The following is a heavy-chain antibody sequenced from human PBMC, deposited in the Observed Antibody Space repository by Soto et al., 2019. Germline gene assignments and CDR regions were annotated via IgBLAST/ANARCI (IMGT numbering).Heavy chain of an antibody. Sequence: QVQLVESGGGVVQPGRSLRLSCAASGFTFSSYAMHWVRQAPGKGLEWVAVISYDGSNKYYADSVKGRFTISRDNSKNTLYLEMNSLRAEDTAVYYCARVLGAGTTVTTFDYWGQGTLVTVSS. CDR3: ARVLGAGTTVTTFDY. V-gene: IGHV3-30-3*01. J-gene: IGHJ4*02. CDR1: GFTFSSYA. CDR2: ISYDGSNK. D-gene: IGHD4-17*01.